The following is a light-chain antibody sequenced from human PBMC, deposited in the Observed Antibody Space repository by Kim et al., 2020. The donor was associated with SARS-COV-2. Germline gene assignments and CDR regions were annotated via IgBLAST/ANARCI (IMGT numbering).Light chain of an antibody. CDR3: QQRSNWPPVL. J-gene: IGKJ4*01. CDR1: QSVSSY. Sequence: SPGERATLSCMASQSVSSYLAWYQQKPGQAPRLLIYDASNRATGIPARFSGSGSGTDFTLTISSLEPEDFAVYYCQQRSNWPPVLFGGGTKVDIK. V-gene: IGKV3-11*01. CDR2: DAS.